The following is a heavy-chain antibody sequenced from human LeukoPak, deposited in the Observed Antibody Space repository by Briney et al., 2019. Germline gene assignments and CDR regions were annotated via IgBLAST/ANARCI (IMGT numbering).Heavy chain of an antibody. J-gene: IGHJ4*02. D-gene: IGHD3-22*01. CDR3: TAHPYYYDSSGPPFDY. V-gene: IGHV3-15*01. CDR1: GLTFSSHA. CDR2: IKSKTDGGTT. Sequence: GGSLRLSCAASGLTFSSHAMSRVRQGPGKGLEWVGRIKSKTDGGTTDYAAPVKGRFTISRDDSKNTLYLQMNSLKTEDTAVYYRTAHPYYYDSSGPPFDYWGQGALVTVSS.